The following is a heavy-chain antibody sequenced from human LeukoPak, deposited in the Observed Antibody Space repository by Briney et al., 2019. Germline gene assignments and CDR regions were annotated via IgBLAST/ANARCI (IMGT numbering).Heavy chain of an antibody. V-gene: IGHV3-23*01. CDR3: ARTLVVVVAASRYYFDY. CDR2: ISGSGGST. Sequence: PGGSLRLSCAASGFTVSSNHMSWVRQAPGKGLEWVSVISGSGGSTYYADSVKGRFTISRDNSKNTLYLQMNSLRAEDTAVYYCARTLVVVVAASRYYFDYWGQGTLVTVSS. J-gene: IGHJ4*02. CDR1: GFTVSSNH. D-gene: IGHD2-15*01.